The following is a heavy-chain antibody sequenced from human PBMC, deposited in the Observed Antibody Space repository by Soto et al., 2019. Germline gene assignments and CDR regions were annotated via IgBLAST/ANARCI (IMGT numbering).Heavy chain of an antibody. V-gene: IGHV3-21*06. J-gene: IGHJ4*02. CDR3: ARESEDLTSNFDY. Sequence: GGSLRLSCAASGFTFTRYSMNWVRQAPGKGLEWVSSISSTTNYIYYGDSMKGRFTNSRDNAKNSLYLEMNSLRAEDTAVYYCARESEDLTSNFDYWGQGTLVTVSS. CDR1: GFTFTRYS. CDR2: ISSTTNYI.